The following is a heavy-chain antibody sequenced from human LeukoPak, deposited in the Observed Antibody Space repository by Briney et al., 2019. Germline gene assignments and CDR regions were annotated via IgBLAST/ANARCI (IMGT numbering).Heavy chain of an antibody. J-gene: IGHJ5*02. D-gene: IGHD3-3*01. CDR3: ASYGGYDFWSGYDT. Sequence: QTGGSLRLSCAASGFTVSSNYMSWVRQAPGEGLEWVSVIYSGGSTYYADSVKGRFTISRDNSKNTLYLQMNSLRAEDTAVYYCASYGGYDFWSGYDTWGQGTLVTVSS. CDR2: IYSGGST. V-gene: IGHV3-53*01. CDR1: GFTVSSNY.